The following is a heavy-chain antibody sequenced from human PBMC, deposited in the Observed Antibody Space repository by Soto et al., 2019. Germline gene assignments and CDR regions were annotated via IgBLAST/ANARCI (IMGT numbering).Heavy chain of an antibody. Sequence: ASETLSLTCTVSGGSVSSGSYYWSWIRQPPGKGLEWIGYIYYSGSTNYNPSLKSRVTISVDTSKNQFSLKLSSVTAADTAVYYCARDHIAAAGGGYYYYGMDVWGQGTTVTVSS. CDR1: GGSVSSGSYY. J-gene: IGHJ6*02. V-gene: IGHV4-61*01. CDR3: ARDHIAAAGGGYYYYGMDV. CDR2: IYYSGST. D-gene: IGHD6-13*01.